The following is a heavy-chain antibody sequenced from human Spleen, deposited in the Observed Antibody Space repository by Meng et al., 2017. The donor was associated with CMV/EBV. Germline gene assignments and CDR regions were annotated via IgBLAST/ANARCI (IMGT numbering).Heavy chain of an antibody. J-gene: IGHJ4*02. D-gene: IGHD3-10*01. CDR1: GFTFSTYT. CDR2: ISSSRSYI. Sequence: GGSLRLSCEASGFTFSTYTMHWVRQAPGKGLEWVSSISSSRSYIHYRDSVKGRFTISRDNAKTSVYLQMNSLRAEDTAVYYCARGYSSVLLWFGETLDFWGQGTLVTVSS. V-gene: IGHV3-21*01. CDR3: ARGYSSVLLWFGETLDF.